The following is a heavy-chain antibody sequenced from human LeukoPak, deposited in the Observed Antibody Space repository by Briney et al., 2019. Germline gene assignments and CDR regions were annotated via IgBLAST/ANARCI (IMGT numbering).Heavy chain of an antibody. Sequence: KPSETLSLTCTVSGGSISSYYWSWIRQPPGKGLEWIGYIYYSGSTNYNPSLKSRVTISVDTSKNQFSLKLSPVTAADTAVYYCARLDIVVVPAATKDYYYYYMDVWGKGTTVTVSS. J-gene: IGHJ6*03. CDR2: IYYSGST. V-gene: IGHV4-59*01. D-gene: IGHD2-2*03. CDR1: GGSISSYY. CDR3: ARLDIVVVPAATKDYYYYYMDV.